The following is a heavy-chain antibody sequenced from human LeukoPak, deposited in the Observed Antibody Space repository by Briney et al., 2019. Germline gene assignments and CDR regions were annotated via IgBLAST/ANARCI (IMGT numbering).Heavy chain of an antibody. D-gene: IGHD6-19*01. CDR3: ARVTGSGWYASDY. CDR1: GYTFTGYY. Sequence: ASVKVSCKASGYTFTGYYMHWVRQAPGQGLEWMGWINPNSGGTNYAQKFQGRVTMTRDTSISTAYMELSRLRSDDTAVYYCARVTGSGWYASDYWGRGTLVTVSS. V-gene: IGHV1-2*02. CDR2: INPNSGGT. J-gene: IGHJ4*02.